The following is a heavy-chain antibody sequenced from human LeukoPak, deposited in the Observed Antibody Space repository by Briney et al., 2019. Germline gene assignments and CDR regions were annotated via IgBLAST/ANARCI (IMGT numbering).Heavy chain of an antibody. CDR1: GGSISSGGYY. V-gene: IGHV4-30-2*01. D-gene: IGHD6-13*01. CDR2: IYHSGST. Sequence: SQTLSLTCTVSGGSISSGGYYWSWIRQPPGKGLEWIGYIYHSGSTYYNPSLKSRVTISVDRSKNQFSLKLSSVTAADTAVYYCARESLSSPAAGYWGQGTLVTVSS. J-gene: IGHJ4*02. CDR3: ARESLSSPAAGY.